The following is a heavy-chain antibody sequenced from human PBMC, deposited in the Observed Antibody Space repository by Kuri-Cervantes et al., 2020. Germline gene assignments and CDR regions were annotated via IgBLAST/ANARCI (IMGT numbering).Heavy chain of an antibody. D-gene: IGHD3-22*01. CDR1: GGSISSGDYY. CDR3: VTVITTWNYFDY. J-gene: IGHJ4*02. V-gene: IGHV4-30-4*01. CDR2: IYYSGST. Sequence: SKTLSLTCTVSGGSISSGDYYWSWIRQPPGKGLEWIGYIYYSGSTYYNPSLKSRVTISVDTSKNQFSLKLSSVTAADTAVYYCVTVITTWNYFDYWGQGTLVTVSS.